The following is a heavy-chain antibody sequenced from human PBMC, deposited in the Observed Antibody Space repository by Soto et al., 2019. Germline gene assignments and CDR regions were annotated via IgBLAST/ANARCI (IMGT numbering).Heavy chain of an antibody. Sequence: GGSLRLSCATSGFTFSSSWMYWVRQAPGKGLLWVSRINSDGNITTYADSVKGRFTISRDNAKNTLYLQMNSLRAEDTAVYYCIRSLYTASRYYSGQGTLVTVSS. CDR2: INSDGNIT. J-gene: IGHJ4*02. D-gene: IGHD3-3*01. CDR1: GFTFSSSW. V-gene: IGHV3-74*01. CDR3: IRSLYTASRYY.